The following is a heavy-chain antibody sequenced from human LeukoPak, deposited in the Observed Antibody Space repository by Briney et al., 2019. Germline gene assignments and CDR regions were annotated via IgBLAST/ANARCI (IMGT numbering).Heavy chain of an antibody. CDR2: ISWDGGSP. CDR3: ARGRQQLANWFDP. CDR1: GFTFDDYA. Sequence: GGSLRLSCAASGFTFDDYAMHWVRQAPGKGLEWVSLISWDGGSPYYADSVKGRFAISRDNAKNSLYLQMNSLRAEDTAVYYCARGRQQLANWFDPWGQGTLVTVSS. J-gene: IGHJ5*02. V-gene: IGHV3-43D*03. D-gene: IGHD6-13*01.